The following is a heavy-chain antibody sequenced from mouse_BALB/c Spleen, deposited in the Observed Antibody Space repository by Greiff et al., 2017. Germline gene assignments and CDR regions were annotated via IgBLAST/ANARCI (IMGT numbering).Heavy chain of an antibody. J-gene: IGHJ4*01. Sequence: DVMLVESGGGLVQPGGSRKLSCAASGFTFSSFGMHWVRQAPEKGLEWVAYISSGSSTIYYADTVKGRFTISRDNPKNTLFLQMTSLRSEDTAMYYCARMDLAMDYWGQGTSVTVSS. CDR2: ISSGSSTI. CDR1: GFTFSSFG. V-gene: IGHV5-17*02. CDR3: ARMDLAMDY.